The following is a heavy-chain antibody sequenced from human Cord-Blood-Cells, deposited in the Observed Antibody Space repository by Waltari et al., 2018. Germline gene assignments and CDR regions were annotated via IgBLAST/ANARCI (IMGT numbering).Heavy chain of an antibody. CDR2: IYYSGST. CDR1: GGSLSSSSYY. V-gene: IGHV4-39*01. Sequence: QLQLQESCPGLVTPSETLSLPCTVPGGSLSSSSYYWGWLRQPPGKGLEWIGSIYYSGSTYYNPSIKSRVTISVDTSKNQFSLKLSSVTAADTAVYYCASQRAAHDAFDIWGQGTMVTVSS. J-gene: IGHJ3*02. CDR3: ASQRAAHDAFDI. D-gene: IGHD6-6*01.